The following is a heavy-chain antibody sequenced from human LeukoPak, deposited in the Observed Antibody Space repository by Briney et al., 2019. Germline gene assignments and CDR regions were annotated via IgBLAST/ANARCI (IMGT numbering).Heavy chain of an antibody. Sequence: ASVKVSCKTSGGTFNNSAISWVRQAPGQGLQWMGWISDYNGNTNYALNTNYAQKFQGRVTLTTDTSTSTAYLELRSLRSDGTAIYYCARDLGVLTGTFFDIWGQGTLVTVSS. CDR3: ARDLGVLTGTFFDI. CDR2: ISDYNGNTNYALNT. J-gene: IGHJ4*02. CDR1: GGTFNNSA. D-gene: IGHD3-9*01. V-gene: IGHV1-18*01.